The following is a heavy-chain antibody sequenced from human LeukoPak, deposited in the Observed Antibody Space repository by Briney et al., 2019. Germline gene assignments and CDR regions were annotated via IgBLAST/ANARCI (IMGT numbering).Heavy chain of an antibody. V-gene: IGHV4-61*08. CDR3: ARAPYSYGYYFDY. CDR2: IYYSGST. J-gene: IGHJ4*02. CDR1: GGSISSGGYY. D-gene: IGHD5-18*01. Sequence: SETLSLTCTVSGGSISSGGYYWSWIRQHPGKGLEWIGYIYYSGSTNYNPSLKSRVTISVDTSKNQFSLKLSSVTAADTAVYYCARAPYSYGYYFDYWGQGTLVTVSS.